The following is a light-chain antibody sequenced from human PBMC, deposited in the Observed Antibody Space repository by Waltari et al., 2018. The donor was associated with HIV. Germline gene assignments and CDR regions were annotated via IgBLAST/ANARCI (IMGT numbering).Light chain of an antibody. CDR2: DVS. Sequence: QSALTQPASVSGSPGQSITISCTGTSSDVGGYNYVSWYQQHPGKAPKLLIYDVSNWPSGVSNRFSGSKSGNTASLTISGLQAEDEADYYCSSYTSSNSYVFGTGTKVTVL. CDR3: SSYTSSNSYV. CDR1: SSDVGGYNY. J-gene: IGLJ1*01. V-gene: IGLV2-14*03.